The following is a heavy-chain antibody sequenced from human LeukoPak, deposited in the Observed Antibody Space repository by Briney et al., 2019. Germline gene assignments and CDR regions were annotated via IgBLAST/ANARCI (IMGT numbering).Heavy chain of an antibody. J-gene: IGHJ3*02. CDR2: LRGSGGST. CDR3: AKETVVVVAATPDAFDI. CDR1: GFMFSSYA. D-gene: IGHD2-15*01. Sequence: GGSLRLSCAASGFMFSSYAMTWVRQAPGKGLEWVSALRGSGGSTHYADSVKGRYTISRDNSKNTLYLQMNSLRAEDTAVYYCAKETVVVVAATPDAFDIWGQGTMVTVSS. V-gene: IGHV3-23*01.